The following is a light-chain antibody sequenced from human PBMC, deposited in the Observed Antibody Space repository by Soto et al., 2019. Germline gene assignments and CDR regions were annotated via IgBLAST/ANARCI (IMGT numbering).Light chain of an antibody. CDR2: GAS. CDR3: QHYDGSPLT. Sequence: EVVLTQSPGTLSLSPGERAILSCRASQSVNNRYLAWYQQKHGQAPRLLISGASSRATGIPDRFSGSGSGTDFTLIINRLEAEDFAVYYCQHYDGSPLTFGGGTKVEI. V-gene: IGKV3-20*01. CDR1: QSVNNRY. J-gene: IGKJ4*01.